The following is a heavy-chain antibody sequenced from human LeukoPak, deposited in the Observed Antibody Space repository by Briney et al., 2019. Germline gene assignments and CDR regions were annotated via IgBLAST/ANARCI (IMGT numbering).Heavy chain of an antibody. Sequence: PGGSLRLSCAASGFTFSSYAMHWVRQAPGKGLEWVAVISYDGSNKYYADSVKGRFTISRDNSKNTLYLQMNSLRAEDTAVYYCARAHYDLHDAFDIWGQGTMVTVSS. V-gene: IGHV3-30-3*01. CDR2: ISYDGSNK. D-gene: IGHD3-22*01. J-gene: IGHJ3*02. CDR1: GFTFSSYA. CDR3: ARAHYDLHDAFDI.